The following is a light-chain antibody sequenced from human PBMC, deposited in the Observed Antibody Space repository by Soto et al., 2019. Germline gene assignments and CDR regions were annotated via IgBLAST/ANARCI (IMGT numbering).Light chain of an antibody. CDR3: TSFTSSHTYV. CDR2: EVS. Sequence: QSALTQPASVSGSPGQSITISCTGTSSDVGGYNFVSWYQQHPDKAPRLMIYEVSNRPSGVSNRFSGSKSGNTASLTISGLQAEDEADYYCTSFTSSHTYVFVTGTKVTVL. V-gene: IGLV2-14*01. CDR1: SSDVGGYNF. J-gene: IGLJ1*01.